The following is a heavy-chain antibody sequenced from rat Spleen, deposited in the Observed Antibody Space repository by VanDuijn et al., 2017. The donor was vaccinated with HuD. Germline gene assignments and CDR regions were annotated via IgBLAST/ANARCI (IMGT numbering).Heavy chain of an antibody. D-gene: IGHD1-9*01. V-gene: IGHV5-29*01. J-gene: IGHJ3*01. CDR2: ISYEGSST. Sequence: EVQLVESGGGLVQPGRSLKLSCAASGFTFSNYGMAWVRQAPTKGLEWVATISYEGSSTYYGDSVKGRFTISRDNAKNTLYLQMNSLRSEDTATYYCARRHYGYTDYFDYWGQGTLVTVSS. CDR1: GFTFSNYG. CDR3: ARRHYGYTDYFDY.